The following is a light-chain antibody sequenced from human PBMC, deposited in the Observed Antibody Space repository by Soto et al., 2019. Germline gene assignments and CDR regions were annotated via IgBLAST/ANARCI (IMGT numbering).Light chain of an antibody. CDR2: AAS. CDR3: QLSYSTSLT. V-gene: IGKV1-39*01. Sequence: DIQMTQSPSSLSASVGDRVTITCRASQSISGYLNWYQQKPGKAPKLLIYAASSLQSGVPSRFSGSGSGTDFTLTISSLQPEDFATYYCQLSYSTSLTFGGGTKVEVK. CDR1: QSISGY. J-gene: IGKJ4*01.